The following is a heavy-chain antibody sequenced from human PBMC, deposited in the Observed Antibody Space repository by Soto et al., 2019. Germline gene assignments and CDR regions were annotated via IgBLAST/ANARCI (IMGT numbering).Heavy chain of an antibody. CDR3: AKPLNNWNYALRYYFDY. Sequence: GGSLRLSCAASGFTFSSYAMSWVRQAPGKGLEWVSAISGSGGSTYYADSVKGRFTISRDNSKNTLYLQMNSLRAEDTAVYYCAKPLNNWNYALRYYFDYWGQGTLVTVSS. J-gene: IGHJ4*02. CDR2: ISGSGGST. D-gene: IGHD1-7*01. V-gene: IGHV3-23*01. CDR1: GFTFSSYA.